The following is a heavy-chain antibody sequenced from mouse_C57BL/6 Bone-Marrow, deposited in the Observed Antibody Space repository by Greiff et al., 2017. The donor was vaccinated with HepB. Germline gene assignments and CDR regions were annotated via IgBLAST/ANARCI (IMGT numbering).Heavy chain of an antibody. CDR2: INPYNGGT. J-gene: IGHJ2*01. Sequence: EVQLQQSGPVLVKPGASVKMSCKASGYTFTDYYMNWVKQSHGKSLEWIGVINPYNGGTSYNQKFKGKATLTVDKSSSTAYMELNSLTSEDSAVYYCAREIPYGSSRGDYWGQGTTLTVSS. CDR1: GYTFTDYY. V-gene: IGHV1-19*01. CDR3: AREIPYGSSRGDY. D-gene: IGHD1-1*01.